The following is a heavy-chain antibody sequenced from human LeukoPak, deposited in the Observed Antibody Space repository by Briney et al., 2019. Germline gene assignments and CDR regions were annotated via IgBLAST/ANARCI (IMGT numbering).Heavy chain of an antibody. J-gene: IGHJ5*02. V-gene: IGHV4-59*12. CDR1: GGSISSYY. Sequence: SETLSLTCTVSGGSISSYYWSWIRQPPGKGLEWIGYIYYSGSTYYNPSLKSRVTISVDTSKNQFSLKLSSVTAADTAVYYCARGLRLNWFDPWGQGTLVTVSS. D-gene: IGHD2-21*02. CDR3: ARGLRLNWFDP. CDR2: IYYSGST.